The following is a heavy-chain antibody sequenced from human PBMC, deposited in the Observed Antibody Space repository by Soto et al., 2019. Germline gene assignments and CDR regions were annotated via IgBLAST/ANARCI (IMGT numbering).Heavy chain of an antibody. CDR1: GYTFTSYA. V-gene: IGHV1-3*01. Sequence: ASVKVSCKASGYTFTSYAMHWVRQAPGQRLEWMGWINAGNGNTKYSQKFQGRVTITRDTSASTAYMELSSLRSEDTAVYYCASTTSGRGWNLRYYYGMDVWGQGTTVTVSS. CDR2: INAGNGNT. CDR3: ASTTSGRGWNLRYYYGMDV. J-gene: IGHJ6*02. D-gene: IGHD6-19*01.